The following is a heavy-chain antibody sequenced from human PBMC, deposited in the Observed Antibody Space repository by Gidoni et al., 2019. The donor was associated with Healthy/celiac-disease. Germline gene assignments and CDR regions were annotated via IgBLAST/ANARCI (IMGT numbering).Heavy chain of an antibody. Sequence: QVQLVESGGGVVQPGRSLRLSCAESGFTFSSYGMHWVRQAPGKGLEWVAVIWYDGSNKYYADSVKGRFTISRDNSKNTLYLQMNSLRAEDTAVYYCARAPEATDGAFDIWGQGTMVTVSS. V-gene: IGHV3-33*01. CDR3: ARAPEATDGAFDI. CDR1: GFTFSSYG. J-gene: IGHJ3*02. D-gene: IGHD1-26*01. CDR2: IWYDGSNK.